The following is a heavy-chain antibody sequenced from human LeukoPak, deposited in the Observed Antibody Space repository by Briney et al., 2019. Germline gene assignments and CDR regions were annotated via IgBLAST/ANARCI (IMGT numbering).Heavy chain of an antibody. CDR3: ARVCAPCSGWHYYMDV. CDR1: GDSISSGSYY. V-gene: IGHV4-61*02. D-gene: IGHD6-19*01. J-gene: IGHJ6*03. CDR2: IYTSGRT. Sequence: PSETLSLTCTVSGDSISSGSYYWSWIRQPAGKGLEWIGRIYTSGRTNYNPSLKSLVTISVDTSKNQFSLKLSSVTAADTAVYYCARVCAPCSGWHYYMDVWGKGTTVTVSS.